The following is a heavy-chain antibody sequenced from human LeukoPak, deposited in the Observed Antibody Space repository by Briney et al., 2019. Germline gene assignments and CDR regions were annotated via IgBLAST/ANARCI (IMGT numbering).Heavy chain of an antibody. D-gene: IGHD1-26*01. CDR1: GYTLTELS. CDR3: ARPFWDPRSQTYYFDY. CDR2: FDPEDGET. J-gene: IGHJ4*02. V-gene: IGHV1-24*01. Sequence: ASVKVSCKVSGYTLTELSMHWVRQAPGKGLEWMGGFDPEDGETIYAQKFQGRVTMTEDTSTDTAYMELSSLRSEDTAVYYCARPFWDPRSQTYYFDYWGQGTLVTVSS.